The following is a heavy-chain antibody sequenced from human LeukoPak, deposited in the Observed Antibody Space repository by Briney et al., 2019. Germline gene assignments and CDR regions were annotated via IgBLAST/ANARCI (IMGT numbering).Heavy chain of an antibody. CDR1: SASISSGGYF. V-gene: IGHV4-31*03. CDR2: ISYSGST. D-gene: IGHD1-1*01. CDR3: ARAGNLNDFDY. J-gene: IGHJ4*02. Sequence: SQTLSLTCTVSSASISSGGYFWSWIRQHPGKGLEWIGCISYSGSTYSNPSLKSRLTISLDTSKNQFSLSLTSVTAADTAVYYCARAGNLNDFDYWSQGTLVTVSS.